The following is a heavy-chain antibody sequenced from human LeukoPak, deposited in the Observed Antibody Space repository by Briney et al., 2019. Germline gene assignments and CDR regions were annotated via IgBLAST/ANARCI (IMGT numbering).Heavy chain of an antibody. V-gene: IGHV7-4-1*02. CDR3: ARDKRMGGYNT. J-gene: IGHJ5*02. CDR1: VYTFTSYA. D-gene: IGHD3-22*01. Sequence: ASVKVSCTPSVYTFTSYAMNWVRQAPRQGLEWMGWINTNIGNPTYAQGSTGRFVFALDTSVSTAYLQISSLKAEDTAVYYCARDKRMGGYNTWGQGTLVTVSS. CDR2: INTNIGNP.